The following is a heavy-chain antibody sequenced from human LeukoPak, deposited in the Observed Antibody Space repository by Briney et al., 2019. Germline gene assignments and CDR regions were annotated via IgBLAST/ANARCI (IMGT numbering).Heavy chain of an antibody. CDR2: IYSGGST. D-gene: IGHD2/OR15-2a*01. Sequence: GSLRLSCAASGFTVSSNYMSWVRQAQGKGLEWVSVIYSGGSTYYADSVKGRFTISRDNSKNTLYLQMNSLRAEDTAVYYCARSPRNRHFDYWGQGTLVTVSS. CDR3: ARSPRNRHFDY. V-gene: IGHV3-53*05. CDR1: GFTVSSNY. J-gene: IGHJ4*02.